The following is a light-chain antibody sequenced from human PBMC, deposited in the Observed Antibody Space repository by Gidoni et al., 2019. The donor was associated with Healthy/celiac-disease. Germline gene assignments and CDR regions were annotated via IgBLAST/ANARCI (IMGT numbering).Light chain of an antibody. CDR2: KAS. Sequence: DIQMTQSPSTLSASVGDRVTITCRASQSISTWFDWYQQKPGKAPKLLIYKASSVESGVPSRFSGSGYGTEFTLTISSLQPDDFATYYCQQYNSYSYTFGQGTKLEIK. J-gene: IGKJ2*01. CDR3: QQYNSYSYT. V-gene: IGKV1-5*03. CDR1: QSISTW.